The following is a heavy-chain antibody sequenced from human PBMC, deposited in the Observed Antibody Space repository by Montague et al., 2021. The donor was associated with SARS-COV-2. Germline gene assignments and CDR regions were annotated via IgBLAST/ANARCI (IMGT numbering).Heavy chain of an antibody. V-gene: IGHV4-34*01. J-gene: IGHJ5*02. CDR1: GGSFSNYY. CDR2: INHSGST. CDR3: ARGGTVTTFCSPTRTRRFNWFDP. Sequence: SETLSLTCAVYGGSFSNYYWCWIRQPPGKGLDWIWEINHSGSTNYNPSLKSRVTISVYTSKNQFSLRLSSVTAADTAVCYCARGGTVTTFCSPTRTRRFNWFDPWGQGTLVTVSS. D-gene: IGHD4-17*01.